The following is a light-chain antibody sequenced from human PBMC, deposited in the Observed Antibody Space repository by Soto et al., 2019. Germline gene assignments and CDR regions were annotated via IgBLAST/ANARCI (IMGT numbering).Light chain of an antibody. J-gene: IGLJ1*01. CDR1: SSNIGSIT. V-gene: IGLV1-44*01. CDR2: SNN. CDR3: AAWDDSLNGYV. Sequence: QSVLTQPPSASGPPGQRVTISCSGSSSNIGSITVNWYQQLPGTAPKLLIYSNNQRPSGVPDRFSGSKSGTSASLAISGLQSEDEADYYCAAWDDSLNGYVFGTGTRSPS.